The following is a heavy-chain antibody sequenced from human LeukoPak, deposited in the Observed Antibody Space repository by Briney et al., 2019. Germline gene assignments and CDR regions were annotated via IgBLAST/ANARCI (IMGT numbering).Heavy chain of an antibody. V-gene: IGHV4-38-2*02. D-gene: IGHD3-3*01. J-gene: IGHJ4*02. CDR3: ARRGDLLAWLSPTPERPYYFDY. CDR2: IYHSGST. CDR1: GYSISGGYY. Sequence: SETLSLTCTVSGYSISGGYYWGWIRQPPGKGLEWIGSIYHSGSTYYNPSVKSRVTISVDTSKNQFSLKLSSVTAADTAVYYCARRGDLLAWLSPTPERPYYFDYWGQGTLVTVSS.